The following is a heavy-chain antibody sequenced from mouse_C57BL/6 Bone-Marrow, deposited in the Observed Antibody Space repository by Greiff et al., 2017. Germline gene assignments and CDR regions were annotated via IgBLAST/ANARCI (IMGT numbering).Heavy chain of an antibody. Sequence: VQLQQSGAELVRPGASVKLSCTASGFNIKDDYMHWVKQRPEQGLEWIGWIDPENGDTEYASKFQGKATITADTSSNTAYLQLSSLTSEDTAVYYCTTEGRLDYWGQGTTLTVSA. CDR2: IDPENGDT. CDR3: TTEGRLDY. J-gene: IGHJ2*01. D-gene: IGHD3-3*01. V-gene: IGHV14-4*01. CDR1: GFNIKDDY.